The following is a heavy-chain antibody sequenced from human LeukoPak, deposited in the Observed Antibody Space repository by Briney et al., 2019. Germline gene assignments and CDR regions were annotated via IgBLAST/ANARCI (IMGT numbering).Heavy chain of an antibody. Sequence: ASVKVSCKVSGYTLTELSMHWVRQAPGKGLEWMGGFDPEDGEIIYAQKFQGRVTMTEDTSTDTAYMELSSLRSEDTAVYYCATMPPSYSSGWYDYWGQGTLVTVSS. CDR1: GYTLTELS. J-gene: IGHJ4*02. CDR3: ATMPPSYSSGWYDY. D-gene: IGHD6-19*01. CDR2: FDPEDGEI. V-gene: IGHV1-24*01.